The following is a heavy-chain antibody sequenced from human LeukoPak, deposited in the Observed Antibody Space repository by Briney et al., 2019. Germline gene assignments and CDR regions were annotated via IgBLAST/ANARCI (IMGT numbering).Heavy chain of an antibody. Sequence: PSETLSLTCAVYIDSFSNYHWNWIRQTPAKGMEWIGEVNESGGTNISPSLRSRVILSVDTSKNQFSLKLISVTVADTAIYYCARDQGATVPQVGKNWFDPWGQGTRVTVSS. D-gene: IGHD1-26*01. CDR2: VNESGGT. CDR3: ARDQGATVPQVGKNWFDP. J-gene: IGHJ5*02. V-gene: IGHV4-34*01. CDR1: IDSFSNYH.